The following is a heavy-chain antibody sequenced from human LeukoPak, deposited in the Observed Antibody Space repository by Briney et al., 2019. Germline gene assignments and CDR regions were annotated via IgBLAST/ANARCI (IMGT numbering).Heavy chain of an antibody. J-gene: IGHJ5*02. V-gene: IGHV1-18*01. CDR2: ISAYNGNT. CDR1: GYTFTSYG. D-gene: IGHD2-15*01. Sequence: ASVKVSCKASGYTFTSYGISWVRQAPGQGLEWMGWISAYNGNTNYAQKLQGRVTMTTDTSTSTAYMELRSLRSDDTAVYYCARGGPYCSGGGCYSRTSNWFDPWGQGTLVTVSS. CDR3: ARGGPYCSGGGCYSRTSNWFDP.